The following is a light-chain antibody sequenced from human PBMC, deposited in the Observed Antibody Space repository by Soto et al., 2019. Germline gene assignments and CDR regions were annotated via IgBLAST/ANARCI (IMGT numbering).Light chain of an antibody. CDR3: QQYGSSPPVT. CDR2: GAS. V-gene: IGKV3-20*01. Sequence: EIVLTQSPGTLSLSPGERATLSCGASESVSSSYLAWYQQKPGQTPRLLIYGASGRATGIPDRLSGSGSGTDFTLTISRLEPEDFAVYYCQQYGSSPPVTFGQGTGLEIK. CDR1: ESVSSSY. J-gene: IGKJ5*01.